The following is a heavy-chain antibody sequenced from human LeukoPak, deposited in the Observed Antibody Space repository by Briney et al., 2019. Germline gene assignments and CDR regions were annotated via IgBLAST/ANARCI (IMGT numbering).Heavy chain of an antibody. Sequence: PSETLSLTCTVSGGSISSSSYYWGWIRQPPGKGLEWIGSIYYSGSTYYNPSLKSRVTISVDTSKNQFSLKLSSVTAADTAVYYCARDLAAPAAAGNGGGFSWFDPWGQGTLVTVSS. V-gene: IGHV4-39*07. CDR1: GGSISSSSYY. CDR2: IYYSGST. CDR3: ARDLAAPAAAGNGGGFSWFDP. J-gene: IGHJ5*02. D-gene: IGHD6-13*01.